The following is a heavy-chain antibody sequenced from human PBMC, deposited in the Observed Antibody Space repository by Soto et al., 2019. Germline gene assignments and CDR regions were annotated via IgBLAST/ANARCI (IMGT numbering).Heavy chain of an antibody. CDR3: ARAQHWFGELQNGFDP. V-gene: IGHV4-59*01. CDR2: IYYSGRT. CDR1: GGSISSYY. D-gene: IGHD3-10*01. J-gene: IGHJ5*02. Sequence: SETLSLTCTVSGGSISSYYWSWIRQPPGKGLEWIGYIYYSGRTNHNPSLKSRVTISVDTSKNQFSLKLSSVTAADTAVYYSARAQHWFGELQNGFDPWGQGTLVTVAS.